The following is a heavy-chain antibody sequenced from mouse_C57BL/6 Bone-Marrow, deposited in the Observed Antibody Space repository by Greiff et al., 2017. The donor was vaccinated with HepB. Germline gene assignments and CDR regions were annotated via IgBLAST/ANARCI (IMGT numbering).Heavy chain of an antibody. Sequence: VQLQQSGPELVKPGASVKISRKASGYAFSSSWMNWVKQRPGKGLEWIGRIYPGDGDTNYNGKFKGKATLTADKSSSTAYMQLSSLTSEDSAVYFCAYITTVEAYWGQGTLVTVSA. CDR1: GYAFSSSW. CDR2: IYPGDGDT. CDR3: AYITTVEAY. D-gene: IGHD1-1*01. J-gene: IGHJ3*01. V-gene: IGHV1-82*01.